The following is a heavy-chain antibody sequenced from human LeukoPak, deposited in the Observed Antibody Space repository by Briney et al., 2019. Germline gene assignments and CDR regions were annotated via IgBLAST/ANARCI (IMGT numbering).Heavy chain of an antibody. CDR3: SRENGAFSPFGY. V-gene: IGHV4-4*02. D-gene: IGHD2-8*01. Sequence: SETLSLTCGVSGGSISNTNWWSWVRQPPGQGLEWIGEISLTGLTHYTPSLESRVTVSLDKSKNQLSLNLTSVTAADTAVYYCSRENGAFSPFGYWGQGALVTVLS. CDR1: GGSISNTNW. CDR2: ISLTGLT. J-gene: IGHJ4*02.